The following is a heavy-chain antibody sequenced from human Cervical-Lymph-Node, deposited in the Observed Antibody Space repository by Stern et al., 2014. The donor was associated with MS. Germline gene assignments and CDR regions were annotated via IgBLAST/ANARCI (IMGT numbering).Heavy chain of an antibody. CDR3: ARGPYCSSTSCYTNGYHFYGMDV. J-gene: IGHJ6*02. V-gene: IGHV1-18*01. D-gene: IGHD2-2*02. Sequence: QVQLVQSGPEVKKPGASVKVSCKASGYTFTSFGISWVRRAPGQGLEWMGWISGYNGNTNYPQKFQGRVTLTTDTSTSTAHMDLTSLRADDTAMYYCARGPYCSSTSCYTNGYHFYGMDVWGQGTTVTVSS. CDR1: GYTFTSFG. CDR2: ISGYNGNT.